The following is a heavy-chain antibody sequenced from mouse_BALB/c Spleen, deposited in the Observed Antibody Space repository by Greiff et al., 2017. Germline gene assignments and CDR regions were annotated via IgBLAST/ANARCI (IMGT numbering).Heavy chain of an antibody. D-gene: IGHD2-10*02. J-gene: IGHJ4*01. V-gene: IGHV1-7*01. CDR1: GYTFTSYW. CDR3: ATKYGNYDYYAMDY. Sequence: QVQLKQSGAELAKPGASVKMSCKASGYTFTSYWMHWVKQRPGQGLEWIGYINPSTGYTEYNQKFKDKATLTADKSSSTAYMQLSSLTSEDSAVYYCATKYGNYDYYAMDYWGQGTSVTVSS. CDR2: INPSTGYT.